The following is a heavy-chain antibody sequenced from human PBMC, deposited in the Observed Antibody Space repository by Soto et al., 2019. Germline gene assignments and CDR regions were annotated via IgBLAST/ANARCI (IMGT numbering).Heavy chain of an antibody. CDR1: GYTFTSDY. D-gene: IGHD3-10*01. Sequence: ASVKVSCKASGYTFTSDYMHWVRQAPGQGLEWMGIINPSGGSTSYAQKFQGRVTMTRDTSTSTVYMELSSLRSEDTAVYYCARDKYVLLWFGELSYGMDVWGQGTTVTVSS. J-gene: IGHJ6*02. CDR2: INPSGGST. V-gene: IGHV1-46*01. CDR3: ARDKYVLLWFGELSYGMDV.